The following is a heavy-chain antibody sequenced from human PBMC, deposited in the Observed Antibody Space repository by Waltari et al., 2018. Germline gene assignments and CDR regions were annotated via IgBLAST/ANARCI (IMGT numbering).Heavy chain of an antibody. Sequence: QLQLQESGPGLVKPSETLSLTCTVSGGSISSSSYYWGWIRQPPGKGLEWIGSIYYSGSTYYTPSLKSRVTISVDTSKNQFSLKLSSVTAADTAVYYCARHREPYDFWSGHYDAFDIWGQGTMVTVSS. CDR1: GGSISSSSYY. CDR2: IYYSGST. V-gene: IGHV4-39*01. J-gene: IGHJ3*02. D-gene: IGHD3-3*01. CDR3: ARHREPYDFWSGHYDAFDI.